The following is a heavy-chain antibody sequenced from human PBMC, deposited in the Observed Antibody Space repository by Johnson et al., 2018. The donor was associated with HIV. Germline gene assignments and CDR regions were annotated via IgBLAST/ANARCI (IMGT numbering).Heavy chain of an antibody. D-gene: IGHD5-12*01. CDR2: IPGIYDSG. CDR1: GFTFSSYD. CDR3: ARAPGGWLRPDAFDI. Sequence: VQLVESGGGMVQPGGSLRLSCAASGFTFSSYDMHWVRQATGKGLEWFSGIPGIYDSGQYADSVNGSSTISRENSKNTLYLQTGSLRTEDMAVYYCARAPGGWLRPDAFDIWGQGTMVTVSS. J-gene: IGHJ3*02. V-gene: IGHV3-64*07.